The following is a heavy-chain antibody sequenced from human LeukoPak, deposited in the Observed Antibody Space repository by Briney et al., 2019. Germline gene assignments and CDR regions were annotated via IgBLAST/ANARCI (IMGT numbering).Heavy chain of an antibody. Sequence: SKTLSLTCTVSGGSVSSGSYYWSWIRQHPGKGLEWIGYIYYSGSTYYNPSLKSRVTISVDTSKNQFSLKLSSVTAADTAVYYCARGRGYSFWFDPWGQGTLVTVSS. CDR2: IYYSGST. CDR1: GGSVSSGSYY. J-gene: IGHJ5*02. CDR3: ARGRGYSFWFDP. V-gene: IGHV4-31*03. D-gene: IGHD5-18*01.